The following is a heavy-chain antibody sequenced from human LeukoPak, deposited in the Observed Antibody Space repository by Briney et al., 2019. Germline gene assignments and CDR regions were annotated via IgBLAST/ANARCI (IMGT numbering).Heavy chain of an antibody. D-gene: IGHD4-23*01. V-gene: IGHV3-23*01. J-gene: IGHJ6*02. CDR1: GFTFSSYA. CDR2: ISGRGGST. CDR3: ATRSNLYGGNSFYYGMDV. Sequence: GGSLRLSCAASGFTFSSYAMSWVRQAPGKGLEWVSAISGRGGSTYYADSVKGRFTISRDNSKNTLYLQMNSLRAEDTAVYYCATRSNLYGGNSFYYGMDVWGQGTTVTVSS.